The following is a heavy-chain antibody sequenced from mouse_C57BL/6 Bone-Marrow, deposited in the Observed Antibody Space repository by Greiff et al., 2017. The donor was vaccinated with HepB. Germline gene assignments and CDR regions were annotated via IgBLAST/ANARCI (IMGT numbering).Heavy chain of an antibody. D-gene: IGHD1-1*01. CDR3: ARDYYGSSLFAY. CDR2: IYPGSGST. CDR1: GYTFTSYW. V-gene: IGHV1-55*01. Sequence: QVQLQQPGAELVKPGASVKMSCKASGYTFTSYWITWVKQRPGQGLEWSGDIYPGSGSTNYNEKFKSKATLTVDTSSSTAYMQLSSLTYEDSAVYYCARDYYGSSLFAYWGQGTLVTVSA. J-gene: IGHJ3*01.